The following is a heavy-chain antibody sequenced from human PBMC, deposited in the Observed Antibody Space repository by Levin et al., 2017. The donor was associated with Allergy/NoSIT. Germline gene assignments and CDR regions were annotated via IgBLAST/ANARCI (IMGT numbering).Heavy chain of an antibody. CDR1: EFTVSSNH. Sequence: GGSLRLSCAASEFTVSSNHMSWVRQAPGKGLEWVSVIYSGGSTYYADSVKGRFTISRDNSKNTLYLQMNSLRAEDTAVYYCAREGGDCYTTSCNYYYYSMDIWGKGTTVTVSS. D-gene: IGHD2-2*01. CDR2: IYSGGST. V-gene: IGHV3-53*01. CDR3: AREGGDCYTTSCNYYYYSMDI. J-gene: IGHJ6*03.